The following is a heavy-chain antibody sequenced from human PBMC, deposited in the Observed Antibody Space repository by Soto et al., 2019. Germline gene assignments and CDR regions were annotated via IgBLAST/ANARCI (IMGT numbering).Heavy chain of an antibody. CDR2: MNPNSGNT. D-gene: IGHD4-17*01. Sequence: QVQLVQSGAEVKKPGASVKVSCKASGYTFTSYDINWVRKATGQGLEYLGWMNPNSGNTGYVQKFQGRVTKTRDTSISTAYMELSSLRSEDTAVYFCARGVKYGAYSRWFDPWGQGTLVTVSS. CDR3: ARGVKYGAYSRWFDP. CDR1: GYTFTSYD. V-gene: IGHV1-8*01. J-gene: IGHJ5*02.